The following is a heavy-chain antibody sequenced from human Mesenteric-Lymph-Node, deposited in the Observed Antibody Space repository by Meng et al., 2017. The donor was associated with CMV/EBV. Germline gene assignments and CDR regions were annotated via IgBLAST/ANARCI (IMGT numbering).Heavy chain of an antibody. CDR2: ISWNSAAV. V-gene: IGHV3-9*01. D-gene: IGHD3-16*01. J-gene: IGHJ4*02. Sequence: SLKISCAASGFTFDDYAMHWVRQAPGKGLEWVSGISWNSAAVSFADSVKGRFTISRHNAKNSLYLQMNSLRAEGTALYYCGKAAGGEQPNQIDYWGQGTLVTVSS. CDR3: GKAAGGEQPNQIDY. CDR1: GFTFDDYA.